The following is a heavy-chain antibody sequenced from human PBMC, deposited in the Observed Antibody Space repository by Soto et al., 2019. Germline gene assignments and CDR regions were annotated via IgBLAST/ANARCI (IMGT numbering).Heavy chain of an antibody. Sequence: GSLRLSCAASGFTVINKCMSWVRQAPGKGLEWVSVIYSGGSTYYADSVKGRFTISRDNSKNTLYLQMNSLRAEDTAVYYCARSGYSYGPFDYWGQGTLVTVSS. D-gene: IGHD5-18*01. CDR1: GFTVINKC. V-gene: IGHV3-53*01. CDR2: IYSGGST. J-gene: IGHJ4*02. CDR3: ARSGYSYGPFDY.